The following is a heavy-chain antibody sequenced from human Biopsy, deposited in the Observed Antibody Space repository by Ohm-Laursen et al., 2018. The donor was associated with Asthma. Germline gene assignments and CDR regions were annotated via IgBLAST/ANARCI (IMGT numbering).Heavy chain of an antibody. CDR2: ISKDASTQ. J-gene: IGHJ3*02. Sequence: SLRLSCTASGFSFSNFAIHWVRQAPGKGLEWVGVISKDASTQDYADSVKGRFTMARDNSKNTLDLQMNSLREEDTAAYYCVRDGTDDAFDIWDQGTVVSVSS. CDR1: GFSFSNFA. CDR3: VRDGTDDAFDI. V-gene: IGHV3-30*01. D-gene: IGHD1-1*01.